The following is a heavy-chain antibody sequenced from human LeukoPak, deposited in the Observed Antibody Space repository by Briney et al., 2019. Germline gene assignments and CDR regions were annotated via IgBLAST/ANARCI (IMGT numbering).Heavy chain of an antibody. V-gene: IGHV3-23*01. Sequence: AGGSLRLSCATSGFTFSTSAMGWVRQAPGKGLEWVSVISDSGGTTYYADSVKGRFTISRDNSRNTLYLQMNSLRVEDTAIYYCAKDARRSSGWYFFDHWGQGTLVTVPS. D-gene: IGHD6-19*01. J-gene: IGHJ4*02. CDR3: AKDARRSSGWYFFDH. CDR1: GFTFSTSA. CDR2: ISDSGGTT.